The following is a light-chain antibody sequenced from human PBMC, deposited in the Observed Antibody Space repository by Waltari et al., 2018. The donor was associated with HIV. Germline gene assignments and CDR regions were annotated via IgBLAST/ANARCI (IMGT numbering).Light chain of an antibody. V-gene: IGLV3-21*02. J-gene: IGLJ2*01. Sequence: SYVLTQPPSVSVAPGQTARVTCGGNNIGGKHVHWYQQKPGQAPGLVVYDDNERPSVTPELFSGSNSGNTATLTISRVEAGDEDDYDCQVWHTSSPVIFGGGTKVTVL. CDR2: DDN. CDR1: NIGGKH. CDR3: QVWHTSSPVI.